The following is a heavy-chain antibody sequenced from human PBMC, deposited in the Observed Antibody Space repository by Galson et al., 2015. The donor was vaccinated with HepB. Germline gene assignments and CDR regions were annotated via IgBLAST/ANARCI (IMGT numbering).Heavy chain of an antibody. D-gene: IGHD2-21*02. V-gene: IGHV1-24*01. CDR1: GYTLTELS. Sequence: SVKVSCKVSGYTLTELSMHWVRQAPGKGLEWMGGFDPEDGETIYAQKFQGRVTMTEDTSTDTAYMELSSLRSEDTAVYYCATGAPNKVVRGDYNWFDPWGQGTLVTVSS. CDR3: ATGAPNKVVRGDYNWFDP. CDR2: FDPEDGET. J-gene: IGHJ5*02.